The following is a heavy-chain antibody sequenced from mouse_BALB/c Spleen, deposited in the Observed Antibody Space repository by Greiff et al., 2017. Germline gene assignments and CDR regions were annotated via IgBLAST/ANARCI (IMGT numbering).Heavy chain of an antibody. D-gene: IGHD2-14*01. CDR2: INPNNGGT. CDR1: GYTFTDYN. Sequence: EVQLQQSGPELVKPGASVKIPCKASGYTFTDYNMDWVKQSHGKSLEWIGDINPNNGGTIYNQKFKGKATLTVDKSSSTAYMELRSLTSEDTAVYYCARYRYDAWFAYWGQGTLVTVSA. V-gene: IGHV1-18*01. J-gene: IGHJ3*01. CDR3: ARYRYDAWFAY.